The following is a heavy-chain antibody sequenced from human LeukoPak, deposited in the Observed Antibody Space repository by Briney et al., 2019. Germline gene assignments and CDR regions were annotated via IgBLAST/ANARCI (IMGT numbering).Heavy chain of an antibody. CDR3: ARGGAWYYYDSSGYSPLDY. D-gene: IGHD3-22*01. CDR2: INHSGST. J-gene: IGHJ4*02. CDR1: GGSFSGYY. V-gene: IGHV4-34*01. Sequence: SETLSLTCAVYGGSFSGYYWSWIRQPPGKGLEWIGEINHSGSTNYNPSLKSRVTISVDTSKNQFSLKLSSVTAADTAVYYCARGGAWYYYDSSGYSPLDYWGQGTLVTVSS.